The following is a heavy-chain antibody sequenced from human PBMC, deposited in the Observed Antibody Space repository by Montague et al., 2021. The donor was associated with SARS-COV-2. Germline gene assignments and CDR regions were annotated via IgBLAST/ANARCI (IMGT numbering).Heavy chain of an antibody. J-gene: IGHJ5*02. CDR1: GGSISSGGYY. D-gene: IGHD3-3*01. V-gene: IGHV4-31*03. CDR2: IYYSGST. CDR3: ARAVSITIFGVVGWFDP. Sequence: TLSLTCTVSGGSISSGGYYWSWIRQHPGKGLKWIGYIYYSGSTYYNPFLKSRVTISVDTSKNQFSLKLSSVTAADTAVYYCARAVSITIFGVVGWFDPWGQGTLVTVSS.